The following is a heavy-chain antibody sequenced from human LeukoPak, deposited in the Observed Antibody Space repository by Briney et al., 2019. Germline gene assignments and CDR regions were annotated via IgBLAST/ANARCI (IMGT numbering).Heavy chain of an antibody. J-gene: IGHJ4*02. Sequence: SETLSLTCTVSGGSISSYYWSWIRQPPGKGREWIGYIYHSGSTNYNPSLKSRVTISADTSKNQFSLNLTSVTAADTAVYYCARTYCSGGSCHFDYWGQGTLVTVSS. CDR3: ARTYCSGGSCHFDY. V-gene: IGHV4-59*08. D-gene: IGHD2-15*01. CDR1: GGSISSYY. CDR2: IYHSGST.